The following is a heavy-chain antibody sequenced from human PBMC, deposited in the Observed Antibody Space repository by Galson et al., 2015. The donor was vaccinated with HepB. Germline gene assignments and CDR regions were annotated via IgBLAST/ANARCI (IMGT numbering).Heavy chain of an antibody. J-gene: IGHJ3*02. CDR1: GFTFTNYA. Sequence: SLRLSCAASGFTFTNYAMTWVRQVPGKGLEWVSAISAGAGTTYYADSVKGRFTISRDNSKNTLYLQMNSLRAEDTAVYYCAKDYGDYVGRDAFDIWGQGTMVTVSS. V-gene: IGHV3-23*01. CDR2: ISAGAGTT. CDR3: AKDYGDYVGRDAFDI. D-gene: IGHD4-17*01.